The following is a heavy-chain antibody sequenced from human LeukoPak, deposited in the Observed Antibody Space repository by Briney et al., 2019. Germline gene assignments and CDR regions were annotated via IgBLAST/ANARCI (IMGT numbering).Heavy chain of an antibody. V-gene: IGHV4-59*11. CDR2: IHSSGST. J-gene: IGHJ4*02. D-gene: IGHD3-9*01. CDR1: GSSLSGHF. CDR3: ARDPGDTDWYNFEF. Sequence: PSDTLSLTCTVSGSSLSGHFWSWFRRPPGKGLENIGYIHSSGSTNYNPSYKSRVTVSLEMSKNQFSLSLSSVTAADTAVYYCARDPGDTDWYNFEFWGQGILVTVSS.